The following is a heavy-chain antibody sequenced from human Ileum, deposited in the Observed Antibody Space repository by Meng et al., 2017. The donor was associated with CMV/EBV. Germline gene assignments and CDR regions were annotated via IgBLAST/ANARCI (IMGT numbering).Heavy chain of an antibody. Sequence: FSLSTSPAGVGWVRQPPGKGLEWLALIYWNDDKRYSPSLRSRLAITKDASKSQVVLTLSTMDLVDTATYYCAHGVEKTTTIPASFDHWGQGILVTVSS. CDR1: FSLSTSPAG. CDR2: IYWNDDK. V-gene: IGHV2-5*01. CDR3: AHGVEKTTTIPASFDH. J-gene: IGHJ4*02. D-gene: IGHD5-24*01.